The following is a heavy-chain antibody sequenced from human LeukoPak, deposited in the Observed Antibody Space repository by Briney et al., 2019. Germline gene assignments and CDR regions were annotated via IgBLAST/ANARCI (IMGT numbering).Heavy chain of an antibody. V-gene: IGHV1-46*01. Sequence: VASVKVSCKASGYTFTSYYMHWVRQAPGQGLEWMGIINPSGGSTSYAQKFQGRVTMTRDTSTSTVYMELSSLRSEDTAVHYCARDPYSYYYGMDVWGQGTTVTVSS. CDR3: ARDPYSYYYGMDV. CDR1: GYTFTSYY. CDR2: INPSGGST. J-gene: IGHJ6*02.